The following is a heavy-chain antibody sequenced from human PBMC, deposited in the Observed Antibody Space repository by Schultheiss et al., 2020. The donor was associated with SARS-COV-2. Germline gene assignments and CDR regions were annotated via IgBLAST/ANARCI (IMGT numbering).Heavy chain of an antibody. CDR1: GYILSSYG. J-gene: IGHJ3*02. CDR3: ARDYGDYPDTFDI. Sequence: ASVKVSCKASGYILSSYGVTWVRQAPGQGLEWMGWISGYSGNTNYAQNLQGRVIMTIDKSTNTAYMELRNLRSDDTAVYYCARDYGDYPDTFDIWGQGTMVTVSS. CDR2: ISGYSGNT. D-gene: IGHD4-17*01. V-gene: IGHV1-18*01.